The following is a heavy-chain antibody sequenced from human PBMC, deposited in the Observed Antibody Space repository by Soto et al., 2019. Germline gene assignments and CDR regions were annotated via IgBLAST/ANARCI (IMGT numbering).Heavy chain of an antibody. CDR1: GGSINNNGYF. Sequence: QVQLQESGPGVVEPSQTLSLTCTVSGGSINNNGYFWSWIRQPPGSGLEWIGHIYNSGSTYSNPYLQIQRTQSAPTAKHQVSLMLSSVTAADTAVYAWARGPSGDKLAYWGQGTLVTVSS. J-gene: IGHJ4*02. CDR3: ARGPSGDKLAY. CDR2: IYNSGST. D-gene: IGHD1-26*01. V-gene: IGHV4-30-4*01.